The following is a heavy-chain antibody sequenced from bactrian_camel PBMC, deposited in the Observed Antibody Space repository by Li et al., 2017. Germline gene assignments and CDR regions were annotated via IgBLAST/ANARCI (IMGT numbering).Heavy chain of an antibody. V-gene: IGHV3S53*01. CDR2: ISVDGST. J-gene: IGHJ4*01. Sequence: HVQLVESGGGSVQAGESLRLSCAYSGDILDDEDMAWYRQAPGDECKLVSTISVDGSTYYADSVKGRFTISRAKNTVYLQMASLKTEDTAMYYCAKDLWVGDADSYWGQGTQVTVS. CDR1: GDILDDED. D-gene: IGHD5*01. CDR3: AKDLWVGDADSY.